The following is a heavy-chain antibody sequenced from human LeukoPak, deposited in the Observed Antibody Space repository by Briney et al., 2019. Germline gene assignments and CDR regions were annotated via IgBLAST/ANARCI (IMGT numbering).Heavy chain of an antibody. CDR3: ARLNNSSSWYFGEYFQH. CDR2: IYYSGST. J-gene: IGHJ1*01. V-gene: IGHV4-39*01. Sequence: SETLSLTCTVSGGSISSSSYYWGWIRQPPGKGLEWIGSIYYSGSTYYNPSLKSRVTISVDTSKNHFSLKLSSVTAADTAVYYCARLNNSSSWYFGEYFQHWGQGTLVTVSS. CDR1: GGSISSSSYY. D-gene: IGHD6-13*01.